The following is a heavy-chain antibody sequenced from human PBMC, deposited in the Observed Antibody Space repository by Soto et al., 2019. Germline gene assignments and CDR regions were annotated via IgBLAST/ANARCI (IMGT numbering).Heavy chain of an antibody. V-gene: IGHV3-74*01. CDR1: GFTITNYW. J-gene: IGHJ6*02. CDR3: ARGFRWGMDV. D-gene: IGHD3-16*02. CDR2: INSDETTT. Sequence: DVQLVESGGGLVQPGGSLRLSCVASGFTITNYWMHWVRQAPGKGLVWVSRINSDETTTDYADSVKGRFTISRDNAGNTVYLQMNSLRAEDSAVYYCARGFRWGMDVWGQGTTVTVSS.